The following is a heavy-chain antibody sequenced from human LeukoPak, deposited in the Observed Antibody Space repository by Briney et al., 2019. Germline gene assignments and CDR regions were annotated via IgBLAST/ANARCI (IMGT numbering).Heavy chain of an antibody. V-gene: IGHV3-23*01. Sequence: GGPLRLSCAASGFTFSTYAMSWVRQAPGKGLEWVSAISGSGGSTYYADSVKGRFTISRDNSKNTLYLQMNSLRAEDTAVYYCANRLWVQLWERPFQHWGQGTLVTVSS. CDR1: GFTFSTYA. J-gene: IGHJ1*01. D-gene: IGHD5-18*01. CDR2: ISGSGGST. CDR3: ANRLWVQLWERPFQH.